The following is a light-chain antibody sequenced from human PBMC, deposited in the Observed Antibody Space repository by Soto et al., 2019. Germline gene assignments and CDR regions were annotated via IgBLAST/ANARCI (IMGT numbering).Light chain of an antibody. Sequence: QSALTQPASVSGSPGQSITISCTGTSSDVGRYNYVSWYQQYPGKAPKLMIYEISNRPSGVSIRFSGSKSGNTASLTISGLQAEDVADYYCTSYTSSNTYVFGGGTKVTVL. CDR1: SSDVGRYNY. CDR3: TSYTSSNTYV. CDR2: EIS. J-gene: IGLJ1*01. V-gene: IGLV2-14*01.